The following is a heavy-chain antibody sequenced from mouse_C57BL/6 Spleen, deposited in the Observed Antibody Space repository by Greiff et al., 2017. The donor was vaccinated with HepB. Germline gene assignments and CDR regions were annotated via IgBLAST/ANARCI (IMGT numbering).Heavy chain of an antibody. V-gene: IGHV1-54*01. CDR1: GYAFTNYL. Sequence: VHLVESGAELVRPGTSVKVSCKASGYAFTNYLIEWVKQRPGQGLEWIGVINPGSGGTNYNEKFKGKATLTADKSSSTAYMQLSSLTSEDSAVYFCARERDDYFDYWGQGTTLTVSS. D-gene: IGHD3-3*01. CDR3: ARERDDYFDY. J-gene: IGHJ2*01. CDR2: INPGSGGT.